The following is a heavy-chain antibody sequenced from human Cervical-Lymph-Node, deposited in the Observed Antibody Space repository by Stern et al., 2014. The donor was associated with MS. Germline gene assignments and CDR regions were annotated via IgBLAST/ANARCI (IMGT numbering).Heavy chain of an antibody. J-gene: IGHJ4*02. CDR2: VNSDGSYT. CDR1: GFTFSKYW. D-gene: IGHD1-14*01. CDR3: ARDFDSGTNY. V-gene: IGHV3-74*01. Sequence: EDQLVESGGGLVQPGGSLRLSCAASGFTFSKYWMHWVRQAPGKGLVWISRVNSDGSYTNYADPVKGRFTISRDNAKNTLYLQMDSLRVEDTAIYYCARDFDSGTNYWGQGTLVTVSS.